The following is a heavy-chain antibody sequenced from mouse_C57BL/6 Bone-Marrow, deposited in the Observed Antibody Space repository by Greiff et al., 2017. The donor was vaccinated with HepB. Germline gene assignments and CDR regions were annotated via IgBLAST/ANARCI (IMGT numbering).Heavy chain of an antibody. J-gene: IGHJ4*01. Sequence: QVQLQQPGAELVKPGASVKLSCKASGYTFTSYWMQWVKQRPGQGLEWIGEIDPSDSYTNYNQKFKGKATLTVDTSSSTAYMQLSSLTSEDSAVYYGARRTPLDYDYDGDYAMDYWGQGTSVTVSS. CDR3: ARRTPLDYDYDGDYAMDY. CDR1: GYTFTSYW. V-gene: IGHV1-50*01. CDR2: IDPSDSYT. D-gene: IGHD2-4*01.